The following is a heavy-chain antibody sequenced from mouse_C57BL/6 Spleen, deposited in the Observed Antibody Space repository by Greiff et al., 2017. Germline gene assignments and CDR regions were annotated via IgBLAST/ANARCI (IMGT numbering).Heavy chain of an antibody. CDR3: ARNYGSPFDY. CDR2: IDPSDSYT. V-gene: IGHV1-69*01. CDR1: GYTFTSYW. J-gene: IGHJ2*01. Sequence: VQLQQPGAELVMPGASVKLSCKASGYTFTSYWMPWVKQRPGQGLEWIGEIDPSDSYTNYNQKFKGKATLTVDTSSSTAYMQLSSLTSEDSAVYYCARNYGSPFDYWGQGTTLTVSS. D-gene: IGHD1-1*01.